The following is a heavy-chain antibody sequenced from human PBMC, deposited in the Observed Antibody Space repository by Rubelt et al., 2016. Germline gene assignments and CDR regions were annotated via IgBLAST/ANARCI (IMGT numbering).Heavy chain of an antibody. Sequence: QLQLQESGPGLVKPSETLSLTCTVSGGSISSSRHYWGWIRQSPGKGLEWIASIHSAGGTYYRPSPKSRVTISLDTSKNQFSLRLSSVTAADTAVYYCARGYYSDGRAAFDIWGQGTMVTVSS. CDR3: ARGYYSDGRAAFDI. CDR2: IHSAGGT. V-gene: IGHV4-39*07. J-gene: IGHJ3*02. D-gene: IGHD3-10*01. CDR1: GGSISSSRHY.